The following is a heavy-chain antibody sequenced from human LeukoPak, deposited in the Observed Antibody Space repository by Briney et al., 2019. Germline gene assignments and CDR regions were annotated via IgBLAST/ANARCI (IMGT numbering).Heavy chain of an antibody. D-gene: IGHD4-17*01. CDR2: INPNSGGT. Sequence: VASVKVSCKASGHTFTGYYMHCVRQAPGQGLEWMGWINPNSGGTNYAQKFQGRVTLTRDTSISTAYMELSRLRCDDTAVYYCARGGYGDYGDDAFDIWGQGTMVTVSS. CDR1: GHTFTGYY. J-gene: IGHJ3*02. CDR3: ARGGYGDYGDDAFDI. V-gene: IGHV1-2*02.